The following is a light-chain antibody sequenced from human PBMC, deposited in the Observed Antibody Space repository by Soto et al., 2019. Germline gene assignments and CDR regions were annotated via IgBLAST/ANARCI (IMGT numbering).Light chain of an antibody. CDR2: WAS. V-gene: IGKV4-1*01. Sequence: DIVMTQSPDSLDVSLGERATINCKSSQSVFSNSNNKNCIAWYQQKSGQPPKLLMYWASSRESGVPDRFSGGGSVPDFTLTISSLQAEDVATYYCQLYYSIPWTFGQGTRVESK. J-gene: IGKJ1*01. CDR3: QLYYSIPWT. CDR1: QSVFSNSNNKNC.